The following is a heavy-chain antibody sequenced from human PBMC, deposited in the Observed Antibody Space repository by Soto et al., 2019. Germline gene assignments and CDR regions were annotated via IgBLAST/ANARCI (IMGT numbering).Heavy chain of an antibody. CDR2: ISSSSSYI. D-gene: IGHD6-19*01. CDR3: ARTLYSSGWYVHYGMDG. V-gene: IGHV3-21*01. J-gene: IGHJ6*02. CDR1: GFTFSSYS. Sequence: GGSLRLSCAASGFTFSSYSMNWVRQAPGKGLEWVSSISSSSSYIYYADSVKGRFTISRDNAKNSLYLQMNSLRAEDTAVYYCARTLYSSGWYVHYGMDGWGQGTTVTVSS.